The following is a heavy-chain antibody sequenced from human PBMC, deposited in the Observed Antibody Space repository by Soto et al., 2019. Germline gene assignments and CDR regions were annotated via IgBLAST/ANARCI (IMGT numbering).Heavy chain of an antibody. V-gene: IGHV3-30*04. CDR2: IAYDERKK. D-gene: IGHD3-22*01. J-gene: IGHJ4*02. Sequence: QVQLVESGGGVVQAGTSLRLSCAASGFDFSKYAMHWVRQAPGKGLELVAIIAYDERKKYYAESVRGRFTISRDNSKNTLYLQMSNLRAEDTAVYYCARDLSRGITMIGLEIHYWGQGTLVTVSS. CDR3: ARDLSRGITMIGLEIHY. CDR1: GFDFSKYA.